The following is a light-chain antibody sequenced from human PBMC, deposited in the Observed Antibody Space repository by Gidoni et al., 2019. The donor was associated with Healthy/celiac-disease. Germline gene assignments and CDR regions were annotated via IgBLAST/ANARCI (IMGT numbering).Light chain of an antibody. J-gene: IGKJ2*01. V-gene: IGKV3-20*01. Sequence: EIVLTQSPVTLSLSPGERATLSCRASQSVSSSYLAWYQQKPGQAPRLLIYGASSRATGIPDRFSGSGSGTDFTLTISIMEPEDFAVYDCQQYGSSPVYTFGQGTKLEIK. CDR3: QQYGSSPVYT. CDR1: QSVSSSY. CDR2: GAS.